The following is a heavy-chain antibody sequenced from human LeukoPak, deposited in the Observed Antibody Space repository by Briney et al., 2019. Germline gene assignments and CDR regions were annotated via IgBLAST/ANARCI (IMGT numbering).Heavy chain of an antibody. V-gene: IGHV3-7*01. CDR1: GFTFSSYW. Sequence: GGSLRLSCAASGFTFSSYWMSWVRQAPGKGLEWVANIKQDGSEKYYVDSVKGRFTISRDNAKNSLYLQMNSLRAEDTAVYYCARGGGGYCSGGSCYSGYYYYYGMDVWGQGTTVTVSS. J-gene: IGHJ6*02. CDR3: ARGGGGYCSGGSCYSGYYYYYGMDV. CDR2: IKQDGSEK. D-gene: IGHD2-15*01.